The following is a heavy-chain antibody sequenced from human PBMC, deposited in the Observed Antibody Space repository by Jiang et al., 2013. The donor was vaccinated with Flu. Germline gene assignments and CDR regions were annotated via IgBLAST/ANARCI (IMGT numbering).Heavy chain of an antibody. CDR1: GGSISSYY. CDR2: IYYSGST. D-gene: IGHD3-22*01. CDR3: ARASDDSSGYYYSNYFDY. J-gene: IGHJ4*02. Sequence: LLKPSETLSLTCTVSGGSISSYYWSWIRQPPGKGLEWIGYIYYSGSTNYNPSLKSRVTISVDTSKNQFSLKLSSVTAADTAVYYCARASDDSSGYYYSNYFDYWGQGTLVTV. V-gene: IGHV4-59*01.